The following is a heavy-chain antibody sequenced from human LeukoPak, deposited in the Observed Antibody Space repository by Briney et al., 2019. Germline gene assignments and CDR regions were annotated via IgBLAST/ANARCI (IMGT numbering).Heavy chain of an antibody. CDR3: ARDYYGSGSPSWFFDL. Sequence: PSETLSLTCTVSGAPVSSGGYYWNWIRQHPGEGLEWIGYSYYTGRTHYNPSLKSRVRILLDTTKNQFSLKVTSVTAADTAVYYCARDYYGSGSPSWFFDLWGRGTLVTVSS. J-gene: IGHJ2*01. CDR2: SYYTGRT. V-gene: IGHV4-31*03. D-gene: IGHD3-10*01. CDR1: GAPVSSGGYY.